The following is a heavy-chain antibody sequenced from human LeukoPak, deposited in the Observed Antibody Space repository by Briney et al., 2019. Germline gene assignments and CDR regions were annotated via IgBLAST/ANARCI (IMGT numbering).Heavy chain of an antibody. J-gene: IGHJ3*02. CDR1: GFTFSSYW. CDR3: ARLYWSGLDAFHI. Sequence: VGSLRLSCAASGFTFSSYWMHWVRQAPGKGLVWVSRINSDGSSTSYADSVKVRFTISRDNAKNTLYLQMNCLRAEDTAVYYCARLYWSGLDAFHIWDQGTMVTVSS. CDR2: INSDGSST. V-gene: IGHV3-74*01. D-gene: IGHD3-3*01.